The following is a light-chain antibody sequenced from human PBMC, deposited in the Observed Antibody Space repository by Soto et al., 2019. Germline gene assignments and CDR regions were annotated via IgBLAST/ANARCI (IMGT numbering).Light chain of an antibody. V-gene: IGLV2-23*01. J-gene: IGLJ1*01. CDR3: CAYAGTGTFYV. CDR1: SNGIGNDNF. CDR2: EAS. Sequence: QSVLTQPASVSESPGQSITISCTGTSNGIGNDNFVSWYQQRPGKAPKLLIYEASERPSGVSNRFSGSKSGYTASLTISGLQAEDEADYYCCAYAGTGTFYVFGPGTKVTVL.